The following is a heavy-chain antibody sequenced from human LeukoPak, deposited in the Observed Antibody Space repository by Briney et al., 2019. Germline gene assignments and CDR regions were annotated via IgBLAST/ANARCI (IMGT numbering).Heavy chain of an antibody. CDR1: GGSISSYY. V-gene: IGHV4-59*01. D-gene: IGHD4-23*01. Sequence: SETLSLTCTVSGGSISSYYWRWIRQPPGKGLEWIGYIYYSGSTNYNPSLKSRVTISVDTSKDQFSLKLSSVTAADTAVYYCARVGDYDYGGNGMDYWGQGTLVTVSS. J-gene: IGHJ4*02. CDR2: IYYSGST. CDR3: ARVGDYDYGGNGMDY.